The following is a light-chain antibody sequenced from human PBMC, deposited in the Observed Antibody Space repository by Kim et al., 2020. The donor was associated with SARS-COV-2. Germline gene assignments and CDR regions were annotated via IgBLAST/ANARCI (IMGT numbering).Light chain of an antibody. CDR2: QDT. CDR3: QTWDSSSVI. CDR1: KLEDKY. V-gene: IGLV3-1*01. J-gene: IGLJ2*01. Sequence: SVSPGQTDSITFSGDKLEDKYVCWYQQKAGQSPVLLIYQDTKWPSGIPERFSGSNSGNTATLTISGTQAMDEADYYCQTWDSSSVIFGGGTQLTVL.